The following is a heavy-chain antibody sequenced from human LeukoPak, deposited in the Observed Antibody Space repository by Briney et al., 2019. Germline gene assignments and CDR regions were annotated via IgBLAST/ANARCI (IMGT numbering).Heavy chain of an antibody. CDR3: ASSMVRGVYYFDY. J-gene: IGHJ4*02. CDR2: INHSGST. V-gene: IGHV4-34*01. D-gene: IGHD3-10*01. Sequence: SETLSLTCAVYGGSFSGYYWSWIRQPPGKGLEWIGEINHSGSTNYNPPLKSRVTISVDTSKNQFSLKLSSVTAADAAVYYCASSMVRGVYYFDYWGQGTLVTVSS. CDR1: GGSFSGYY.